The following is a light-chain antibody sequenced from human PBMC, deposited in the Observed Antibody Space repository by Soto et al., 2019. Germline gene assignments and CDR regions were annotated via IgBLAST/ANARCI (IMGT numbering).Light chain of an antibody. CDR1: QSISSY. J-gene: IGKJ1*01. CDR3: QQSYSTPPT. V-gene: IGKV1-39*01. Sequence: DIQMTQSPSSLSASAGDRVTITCRASQSISSYLNWYQQKPGKAPKLLIYAASSLQSGVPSRFSGIGPGTDFTLTISSLQPEDFATYSCQQSYSTPPTFGQGTMLEFK. CDR2: AAS.